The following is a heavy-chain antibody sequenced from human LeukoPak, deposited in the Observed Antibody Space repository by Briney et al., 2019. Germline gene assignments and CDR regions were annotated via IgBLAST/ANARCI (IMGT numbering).Heavy chain of an antibody. D-gene: IGHD3-22*01. Sequence: ASVKVSCKASRGIFSSYAISWMRQAPGQGLEWMGRIIPILGIANYAQKFQGRVTITADKSTSTAYMELSSLRSEDTAVYYCARDTYYYDSSGYLYWGQGTLVTVSS. CDR1: RGIFSSYA. CDR3: ARDTYYYDSSGYLY. V-gene: IGHV1-69*04. CDR2: IIPILGIA. J-gene: IGHJ4*02.